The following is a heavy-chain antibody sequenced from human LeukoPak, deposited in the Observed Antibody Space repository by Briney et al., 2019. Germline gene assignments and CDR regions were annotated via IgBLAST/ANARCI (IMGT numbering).Heavy chain of an antibody. J-gene: IGHJ4*02. D-gene: IGHD3-16*01. CDR2: IRSDGSNP. Sequence: GRSLRLSCAASAFTFSHYGMHWVRQAPVKGLEWVAVIRSDGSNPYYADSVKGRFTISRDNSKNTLYLQMNSLRAEDTAVYYCAKGRGTNISANDYWGQGTLVTVSS. V-gene: IGHV3-33*06. CDR3: AKGRGTNISANDY. CDR1: AFTFSHYG.